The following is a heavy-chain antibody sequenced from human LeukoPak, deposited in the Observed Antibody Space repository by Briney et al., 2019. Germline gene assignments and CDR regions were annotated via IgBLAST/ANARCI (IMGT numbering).Heavy chain of an antibody. Sequence: GASVKVSCKASGGTFSSYAISWVRQAPGQGLEWMGWISAYNGNTNYAQKLQGRVTMTTDTSTSTAYMELRSLRSDDTAVYYCARAPPTTKTDWGQGTLVTVSS. CDR1: GGTFSSYA. D-gene: IGHD1-1*01. CDR2: ISAYNGNT. CDR3: ARAPPTTKTD. V-gene: IGHV1-18*01. J-gene: IGHJ4*02.